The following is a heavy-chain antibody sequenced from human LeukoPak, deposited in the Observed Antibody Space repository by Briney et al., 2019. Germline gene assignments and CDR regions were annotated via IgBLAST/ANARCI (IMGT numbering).Heavy chain of an antibody. J-gene: IGHJ3*02. Sequence: SETLSLTCAVYGGSFSGYYWSWIRQPPGKGLEWIGEINHSGSTNYNPSLKSRVTISVDTSKNQFSLKLSSVTAADTAVYYCARHVGDAFDIWGQGTMVTVSS. CDR1: GGSFSGYY. CDR2: INHSGST. D-gene: IGHD1-26*01. CDR3: ARHVGDAFDI. V-gene: IGHV4-34*01.